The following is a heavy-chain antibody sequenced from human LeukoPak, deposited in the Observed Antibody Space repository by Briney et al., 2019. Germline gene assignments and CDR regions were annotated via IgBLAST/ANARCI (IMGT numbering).Heavy chain of an antibody. CDR3: ARVGVSSYGMDV. D-gene: IGHD1-26*01. V-gene: IGHV5-51*01. J-gene: IGHJ6*02. CDR2: IYPADSDT. Sequence: GESLKISCQGSGYSFTNSWIAWVRQMPGKGLEWMGIIYPADSDTRYSPSFQGQVTVSADKSISTAYLQCSSLKASDTAMYFCARVGVSSYGMDVWGQGTTVTVSS. CDR1: GYSFTNSW.